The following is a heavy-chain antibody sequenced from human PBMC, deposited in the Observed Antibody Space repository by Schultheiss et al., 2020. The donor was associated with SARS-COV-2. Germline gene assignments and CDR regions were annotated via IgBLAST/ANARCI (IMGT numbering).Heavy chain of an antibody. V-gene: IGHV3-53*01. CDR2: IYSGGST. Sequence: GGSLRLSCAASGFTVSSNYMSWVRQAPGKGLEWVSVIYSGGSTYYADSVKGRFTISRDNSKNTLYLQMNSLRAEDTAVYYCAREGYYDSSGYSVFDYWGQGTLVTVSS. CDR3: AREGYYDSSGYSVFDY. D-gene: IGHD3-22*01. J-gene: IGHJ4*02. CDR1: GFTVSSNY.